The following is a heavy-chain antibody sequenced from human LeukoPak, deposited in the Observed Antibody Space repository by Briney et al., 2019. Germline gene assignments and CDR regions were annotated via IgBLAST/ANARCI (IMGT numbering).Heavy chain of an antibody. CDR2: MSPSGSS. CDR3: ARGTKTGYTGYDWNY. V-gene: IGHV4-34*01. J-gene: IGHJ4*02. D-gene: IGHD5-12*01. CDR1: GGSFSDYY. Sequence: SETLSLTCAVYGGSFSDYYWTWIRQTPGKGLEWIGEMSPSGSSNYNPSLKSRVTISVDTSSNQFSLMLSSVTAADTAVYYCARGTKTGYTGYDWNYWGQGSLVTVSS.